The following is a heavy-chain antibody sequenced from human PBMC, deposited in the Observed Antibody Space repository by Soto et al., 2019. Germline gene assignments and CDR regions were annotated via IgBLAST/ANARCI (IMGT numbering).Heavy chain of an antibody. CDR1: GFTFSNYW. D-gene: IGHD3-10*01. J-gene: IGHJ3*02. Sequence: EVRPVESGGGLVQPGGSLRLSCAASGFTFSNYWMTWIRQVPGKGLEWVANIKKDESKKSYLDSVRGRFTISRDNAQNSRYLQMDGLTAEDTALYYCARGVCPGTDSLSRDAFDIWGQGTMVTVSS. CDR2: IKKDESKK. CDR3: ARGVCPGTDSLSRDAFDI. V-gene: IGHV3-7*04.